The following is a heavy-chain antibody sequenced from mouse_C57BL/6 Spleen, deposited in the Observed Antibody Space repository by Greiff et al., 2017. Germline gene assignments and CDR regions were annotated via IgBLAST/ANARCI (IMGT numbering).Heavy chain of an antibody. CDR3: ARDRYDSDGY. D-gene: IGHD2-4*01. CDR2: ISGGGSYT. J-gene: IGHJ2*01. V-gene: IGHV5-4*01. CDR1: GFTFSSYA. Sequence: EVHLVESGGGLVKPGGSLKLSCAASGFTFSSYAMSWVRQTPEKRLEWVATISGGGSYTYYPDNVKGRFTISRYNAKHKLYLHMSHLKSEDTAMYYCARDRYDSDGYWGQGTTLTVSS.